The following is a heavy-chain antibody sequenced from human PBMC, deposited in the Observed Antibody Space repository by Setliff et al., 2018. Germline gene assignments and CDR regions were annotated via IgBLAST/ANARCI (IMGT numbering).Heavy chain of an antibody. CDR2: IKQDGSEK. D-gene: IGHD3-3*01. J-gene: IGHJ4*02. CDR3: ARDMMGGGFFGVVNPIDY. Sequence: GGSLRLSCAASGFTFSSYWMTWVRQAPGKGLEWVANIKQDGSEKSYVDSVKGRFTISRDNAKNSLYLQMNSLRAEDTAVYYCARDMMGGGFFGVVNPIDYWGQGTLVTVSS. CDR1: GFTFSSYW. V-gene: IGHV3-7*01.